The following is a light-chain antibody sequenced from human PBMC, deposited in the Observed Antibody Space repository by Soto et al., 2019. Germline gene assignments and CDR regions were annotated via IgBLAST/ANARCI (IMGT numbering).Light chain of an antibody. J-gene: IGKJ5*01. CDR3: QQSFSTLLIT. CDR1: QSINTY. CDR2: AAS. Sequence: DIQMTQSPSSLSASIGDGVTITCRASQSINTYLNWYQQKPGKAPKLLISAASNLQSGVPSRFRGSGSGTDFTLTISSLQTEDFATYYCQQSFSTLLITFGQGTRLEIK. V-gene: IGKV1-39*01.